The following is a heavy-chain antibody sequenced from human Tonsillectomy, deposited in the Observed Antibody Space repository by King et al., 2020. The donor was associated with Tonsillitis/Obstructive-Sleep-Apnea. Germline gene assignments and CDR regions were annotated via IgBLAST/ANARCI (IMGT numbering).Heavy chain of an antibody. CDR3: ARLPRGNKMPLDV. CDR1: GYSFTSYW. D-gene: IGHD1/OR15-1a*01. V-gene: IGHV5-10-1*03. J-gene: IGHJ6*02. CDR2: IHPSDSYT. Sequence: QLVQSGAGVKKPGESLRISCKGSGYSFTSYWSSWVRQMPGKGLEWMGRIHPSDSYTNYSPSFQGHVTISADKSISTAYLHWSSLKASDSAMYYFARLPRGNKMPLDVWGQGTTVIVSS.